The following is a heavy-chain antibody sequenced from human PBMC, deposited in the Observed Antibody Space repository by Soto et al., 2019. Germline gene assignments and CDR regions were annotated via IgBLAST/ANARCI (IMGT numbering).Heavy chain of an antibody. Sequence: GGSLRLSCAASGFTFYRYTMSWVRQAPGRGLEWVSSIVGDDGSIHYADSVKGRFTISRDDSINTLYLQMNSLRADDTAVYYCAKDKEVDGVWDFDYWGQGTVVTVSS. D-gene: IGHD4-17*01. V-gene: IGHV3-23*01. J-gene: IGHJ4*02. CDR1: GFTFYRYT. CDR3: AKDKEVDGVWDFDY. CDR2: IVGDDGSI.